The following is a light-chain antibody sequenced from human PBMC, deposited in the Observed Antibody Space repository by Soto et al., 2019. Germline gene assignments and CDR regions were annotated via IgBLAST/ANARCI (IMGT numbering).Light chain of an antibody. V-gene: IGKV1-6*01. CDR1: QDIRVY. Sequence: AIQMTQSPPSLSASVGDRVIITCRASQDIRVYVGWRQQRPGHAPNLLIYAASTLHTGVPSTFAGSGSGADFTLTINDLQPEDVATYFCLQDYDFPYTFGQGTKLEI. J-gene: IGKJ2*01. CDR2: AAS. CDR3: LQDYDFPYT.